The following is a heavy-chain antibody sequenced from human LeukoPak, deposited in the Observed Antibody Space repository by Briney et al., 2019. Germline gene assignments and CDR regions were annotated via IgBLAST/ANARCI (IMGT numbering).Heavy chain of an antibody. CDR2: ISGSGGST. J-gene: IGHJ3*02. Sequence: SGGSLRLSCAASGFTFSSYAMSWVRQAPGKGLEWVSAISGSGGSTHYADSVKGRFTISRDNSKNTLYLQMNSLRAEDTAVYYCARVTGSSGYYYAFDIWGQGTMVTVSS. CDR3: ARVTGSSGYYYAFDI. V-gene: IGHV3-23*01. D-gene: IGHD3-22*01. CDR1: GFTFSSYA.